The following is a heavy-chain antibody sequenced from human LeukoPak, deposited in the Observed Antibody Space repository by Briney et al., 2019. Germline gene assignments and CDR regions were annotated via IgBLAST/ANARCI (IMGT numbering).Heavy chain of an antibody. V-gene: IGHV4-59*01. CDR2: IYYSGST. CDR3: ARGDSSGWYEGWFDP. Sequence: PSETLSLTCTVSGGSISSYYWSWIRQPPGKGLEWIGYIYYSGSTNYNPSLKSRVTISVDTPKNQFSLKLSSVTAADTAVYYCARGDSSGWYEGWFDPWGQGTLVTVSS. D-gene: IGHD6-19*01. J-gene: IGHJ5*02. CDR1: GGSISSYY.